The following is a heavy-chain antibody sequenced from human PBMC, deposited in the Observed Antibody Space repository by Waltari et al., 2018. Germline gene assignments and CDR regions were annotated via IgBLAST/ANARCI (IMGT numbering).Heavy chain of an antibody. V-gene: IGHV3-72*01. CDR1: GFTSTDHY. J-gene: IGHJ6*02. CDR3: AKSHLLYFDWWGGMDV. CDR2: IRNRARSFTT. D-gene: IGHD3-9*01. Sequence: EVQVVESGGGLVQPGGSLRLSCAASGFTSTDHYMNWVRQAPGNGLEWVGLIRNRARSFTTDYAASVEGRFAISRDDSKNLLYLQMNSLKTEDTAVYYCAKSHLLYFDWWGGMDVWGQGTTVTVSS.